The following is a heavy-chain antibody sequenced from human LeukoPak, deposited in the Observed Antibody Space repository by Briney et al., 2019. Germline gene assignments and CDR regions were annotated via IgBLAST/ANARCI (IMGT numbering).Heavy chain of an antibody. D-gene: IGHD3-10*01. J-gene: IGHJ5*02. Sequence: KPSETLSLTCTVSGGSISSSSYYWGWIRQPPGKGLAWTGSIYYSGSTYYNPSLKSRVTISVDTSKNQFSLKLSSVTAADTAVYYCARIPLRRFGELLHTRPNWFDPWGQGTLVTVSS. V-gene: IGHV4-39*07. CDR1: GGSISSSSYY. CDR3: ARIPLRRFGELLHTRPNWFDP. CDR2: IYYSGST.